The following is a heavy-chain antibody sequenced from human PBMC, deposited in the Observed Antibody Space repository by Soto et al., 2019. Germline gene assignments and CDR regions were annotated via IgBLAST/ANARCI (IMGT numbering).Heavy chain of an antibody. CDR2: IIPIFGTA. CDR1: GGTFSSYA. V-gene: IGHV1-69*01. D-gene: IGHD6-13*01. Sequence: QVQLVQSGAEVKKPGSSVKVSCKASGGTFSSYAISWVRQAPGQGLEWMGGIIPIFGTANYAQKFQGRVTINADESTSTAYMELRSLRSEDTAVYYCARSSKGDGAAAGYFDYWGQGTLVTVSS. CDR3: ARSSKGDGAAAGYFDY. J-gene: IGHJ4*02.